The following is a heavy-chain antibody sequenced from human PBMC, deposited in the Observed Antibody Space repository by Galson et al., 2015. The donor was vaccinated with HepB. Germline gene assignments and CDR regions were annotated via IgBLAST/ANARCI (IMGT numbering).Heavy chain of an antibody. D-gene: IGHD4-11*01. CDR1: GGTFSSYA. V-gene: IGHV1-69*06. Sequence: SVKVSCKASGGTFSSYAISWVRQAPGQGLEWMGGIIPIFGTANYAQKFQGRVTITADKSTSTAYMELSSLRSEDTAVYYCARGDDYSNYDFDYWGQGTLVTVSS. J-gene: IGHJ4*02. CDR2: IIPIFGTA. CDR3: ARGDDYSNYDFDY.